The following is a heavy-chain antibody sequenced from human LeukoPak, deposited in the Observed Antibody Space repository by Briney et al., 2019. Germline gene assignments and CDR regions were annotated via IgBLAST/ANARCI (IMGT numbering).Heavy chain of an antibody. Sequence: GRSLRLSCAASGFTFSSYGVHWVRQAPGKGLERVAVISYDGSNKYYADSVKGRFTISRDNSKNTLYLQMNSLRAEDTAVYYCAKGKDCSSTSCYSHTTYYYYGMDVWGQGTTVTVSS. D-gene: IGHD2-2*01. CDR2: ISYDGSNK. CDR3: AKGKDCSSTSCYSHTTYYYYGMDV. V-gene: IGHV3-30*18. CDR1: GFTFSSYG. J-gene: IGHJ6*02.